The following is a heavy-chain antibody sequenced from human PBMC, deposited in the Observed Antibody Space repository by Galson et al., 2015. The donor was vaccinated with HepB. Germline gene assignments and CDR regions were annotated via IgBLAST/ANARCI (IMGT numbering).Heavy chain of an antibody. V-gene: IGHV3-33*01. Sequence: SLRLSCAASGFTFSSYGMHWVRQAPGKGLEWVAVIWYDGSNKYYADSVKGRFTISRDNSKNTLYLQMNSLRAEDTAVYYCAGTPGYSSSWPYWYFDLWGRGTLVTVSS. CDR1: GFTFSSYG. CDR2: IWYDGSNK. CDR3: AGTPGYSSSWPYWYFDL. J-gene: IGHJ2*01. D-gene: IGHD6-13*01.